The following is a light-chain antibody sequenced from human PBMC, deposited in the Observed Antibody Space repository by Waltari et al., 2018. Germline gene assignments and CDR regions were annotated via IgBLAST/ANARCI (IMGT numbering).Light chain of an antibody. V-gene: IGKV3-15*01. J-gene: IGKJ5*01. CDR1: QSVSSN. Sequence: EIVMTQSPATLSVSPGETATLSCRASQSVSSNVAWYQKKPGQAPRLLIYDASTRATSISAKFRGSGSGTEFTLPISSLQSDDFAVYYCQQYNRWPPITFGHGTRLEIK. CDR3: QQYNRWPPIT. CDR2: DAS.